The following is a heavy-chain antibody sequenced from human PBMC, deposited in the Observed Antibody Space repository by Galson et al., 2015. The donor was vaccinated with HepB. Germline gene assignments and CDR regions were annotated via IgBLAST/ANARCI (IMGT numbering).Heavy chain of an antibody. J-gene: IGHJ3*02. CDR1: GFTVSSNY. CDR3: ARSETYYYDSSGPDAFDI. CDR2: IYSGGST. Sequence: SLRLSCAASGFTVSSNYMSWVRQAPGKGLEWVSVIYSGGSTYYADSVKGRFTISRDNSKNTLYLQMNSLRAEDTAVYYCARSETYYYDSSGPDAFDIWGQGTMVTVSS. V-gene: IGHV3-53*01. D-gene: IGHD3-22*01.